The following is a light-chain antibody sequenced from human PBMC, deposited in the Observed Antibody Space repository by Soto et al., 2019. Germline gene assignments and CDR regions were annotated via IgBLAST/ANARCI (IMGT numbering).Light chain of an antibody. CDR3: MQELQPPYT. CDR2: LGS. CDR1: QSLVHSNGYNY. V-gene: IGKV2-28*01. J-gene: IGKJ2*01. Sequence: DIVMTQSPLSLPVTPGEPASISCRSSQSLVHSNGYNYLDWYLQKPGQSPQLLIYLGSDRASGVPDRFSGSGSGTDFTLKISRVEAEDVGVYYCMQELQPPYTFGQGTTLEIK.